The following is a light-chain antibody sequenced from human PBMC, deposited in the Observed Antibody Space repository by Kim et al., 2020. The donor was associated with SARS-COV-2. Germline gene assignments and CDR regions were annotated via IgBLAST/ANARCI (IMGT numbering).Light chain of an antibody. CDR3: QVWDSSSDNWV. V-gene: IGLV3-21*04. CDR1: NVGSKS. Sequence: APGKTARITCGGNNVGSKSVHWYQQKPGQAPGLVIYYDSDRPSGIPERFSGSNSGNTATLTISRVEAGDEADYYCQVWDSSSDNWVFGGGTQLTVL. J-gene: IGLJ3*02. CDR2: YDS.